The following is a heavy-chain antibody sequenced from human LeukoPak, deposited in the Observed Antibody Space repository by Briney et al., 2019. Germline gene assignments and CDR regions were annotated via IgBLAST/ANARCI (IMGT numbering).Heavy chain of an antibody. J-gene: IGHJ4*02. CDR1: GYTFTGYY. D-gene: IGHD5-18*01. V-gene: IGHV1-2*02. CDR2: INPNSGGT. Sequence: ASVKVSCKASGYTFTGYYIHWVRQAPGQGLEWMGWINPNSGGTNYAQKFQGRVTMTRDTSISTAYTELSRLRSDDTAVYYCARSEPRIHLLIFDYWGQGTLVTVSS. CDR3: ARSEPRIHLLIFDY.